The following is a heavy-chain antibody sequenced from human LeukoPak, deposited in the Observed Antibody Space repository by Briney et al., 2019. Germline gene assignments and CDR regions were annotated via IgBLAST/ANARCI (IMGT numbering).Heavy chain of an antibody. CDR3: AREGRKATSFDY. Sequence: RGSLRLSCAASGFTFSSYSMNWARQAPGKGLEWVSSISSSSSYIYYADSVKGRFTISRDNAKNSLYLQMNSLRAEDTAVYYCAREGRKATSFDYWGQGTLVTVSS. V-gene: IGHV3-21*01. J-gene: IGHJ4*02. CDR1: GFTFSSYS. CDR2: ISSSSSYI. D-gene: IGHD5-12*01.